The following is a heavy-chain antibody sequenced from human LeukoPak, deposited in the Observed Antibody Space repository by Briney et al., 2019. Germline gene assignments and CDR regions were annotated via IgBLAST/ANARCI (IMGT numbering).Heavy chain of an antibody. CDR1: GFTFSSYS. V-gene: IGHV3-21*03. CDR2: ISSSSSYI. Sequence: GGSLRLSCAASGFTFSSYSMNWVRQAPGKGLEWVSSISSSSSYIYYADSVKGRFTISRDNAKNSLYLQMNSLKTEDTAVYYCTTKVWELLDIRFIDYWGQGTLVTVSS. J-gene: IGHJ4*02. CDR3: TTKVWELLDIRFIDY. D-gene: IGHD1-26*01.